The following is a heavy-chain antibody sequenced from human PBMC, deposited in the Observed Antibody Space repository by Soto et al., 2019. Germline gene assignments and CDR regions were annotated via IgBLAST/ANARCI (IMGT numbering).Heavy chain of an antibody. D-gene: IGHD6-13*01. J-gene: IGHJ4*02. V-gene: IGHV4-39*01. CDR2: IYYTGST. CDR3: AKQIGRGSWSLDH. CDR1: GGSISSSDYW. Sequence: QLQLQESGPGLVKPAETLSLTCTVSGGSISSSDYWWGWIRQPPGKGLEWIGSIYYTGSTYYNPSLTSRVIVSVDTSRNQSSLRLSSVTAADTAVYYCAKQIGRGSWSLDHWGQGTLVTVSS.